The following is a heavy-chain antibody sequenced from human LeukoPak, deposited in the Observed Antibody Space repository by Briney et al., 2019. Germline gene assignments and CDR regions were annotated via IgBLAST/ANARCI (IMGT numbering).Heavy chain of an antibody. V-gene: IGHV4-59*01. Sequence: SETLSLTCTVSGGSISSYYWSWIRQPPGKGLEWIGYIYYSGSTNYNPSLKSRVTISVDTSKNQFSLKLSSVTAADTAVYYCARETDCDSNSCYSGGSVPPIWGQGTMVTVSS. D-gene: IGHD2-2*01. J-gene: IGHJ3*02. CDR3: ARETDCDSNSCYSGGSVPPI. CDR2: IYYSGST. CDR1: GGSISSYY.